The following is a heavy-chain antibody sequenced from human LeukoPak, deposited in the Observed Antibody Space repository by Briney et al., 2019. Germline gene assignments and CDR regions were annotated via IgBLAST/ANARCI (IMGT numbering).Heavy chain of an antibody. CDR1: GGSISSSSYY. D-gene: IGHD3-10*01. J-gene: IGHJ4*02. V-gene: IGHV4-39*07. CDR2: IYYSGGT. Sequence: SETLSLTCTVSGGSISSSSYYWGWIRQPPGKGLEWIGSIYYSGGTYYNPSLKSRVTISVDTSKNQFSLKLSSVTAADTAVYYCARAGRYGSGSYYGYWGQGTLVTVSS. CDR3: ARAGRYGSGSYYGY.